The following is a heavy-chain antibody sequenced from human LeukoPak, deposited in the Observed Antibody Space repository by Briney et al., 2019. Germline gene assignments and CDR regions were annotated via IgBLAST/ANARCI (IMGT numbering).Heavy chain of an antibody. CDR1: GGSISSYY. Sequence: SETLSLTCTVSGGSISSYYWSWIRQPPGKGPEWIGYIYYSGSTNYNPSLKSRVTISVDTSKNQFSLKLNSVTAADTAVYYCARDHSSGWYRGAFDIWGQGTMVTVSS. CDR2: IYYSGST. V-gene: IGHV4-59*01. CDR3: ARDHSSGWYRGAFDI. D-gene: IGHD6-19*01. J-gene: IGHJ3*02.